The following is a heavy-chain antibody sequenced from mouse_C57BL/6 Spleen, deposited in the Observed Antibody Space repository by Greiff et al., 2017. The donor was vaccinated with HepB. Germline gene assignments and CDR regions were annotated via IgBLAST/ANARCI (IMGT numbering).Heavy chain of an antibody. CDR3: ARYGGGYFDY. CDR1: GYPFTSYW. CDR2: IDPSDSYT. D-gene: IGHD1-1*01. Sequence: QVQLQQPGAELVKPGASVKLSCKASGYPFTSYWMQWVKQRPGQGLEWIGEIDPSDSYTNYNQKFKGKATLTVDTSSSTAYMQLSSLTSEDSAVYYCARYGGGYFDYWGQGTTLTVSS. J-gene: IGHJ2*01. V-gene: IGHV1-50*01.